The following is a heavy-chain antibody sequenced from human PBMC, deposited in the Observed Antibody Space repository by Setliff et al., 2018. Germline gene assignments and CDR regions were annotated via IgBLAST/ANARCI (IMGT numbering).Heavy chain of an antibody. V-gene: IGHV5-51*01. D-gene: IGHD6-13*01. CDR2: IYPLDSDT. CDR3: ARHRGRAAAGTCFDI. J-gene: IGHJ4*02. Sequence: GESLKISCKGSGYSFTNYWIGWVRQMPGKGLEWMGIIYPLDSDTRYSPSFQGQVTISADKSVSTAYLQWSSLKASDTAIHYCARHRGRAAAGTCFDIWGQGTLVTVSS. CDR1: GYSFTNYW.